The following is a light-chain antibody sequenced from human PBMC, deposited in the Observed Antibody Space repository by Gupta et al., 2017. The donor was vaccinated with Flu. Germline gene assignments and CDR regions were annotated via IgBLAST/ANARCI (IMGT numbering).Light chain of an antibody. Sequence: PATLSVSPGERATLSCRASQSLSSNLAWYQQKPGQAPRLLIYGASTRATGIPARFSGSGSGTEFTLTISSLQSEDFAVYYCQQYNNWPLTFGQGTKLEIK. V-gene: IGKV3-15*01. CDR3: QQYNNWPLT. J-gene: IGKJ2*01. CDR2: GAS. CDR1: QSLSSN.